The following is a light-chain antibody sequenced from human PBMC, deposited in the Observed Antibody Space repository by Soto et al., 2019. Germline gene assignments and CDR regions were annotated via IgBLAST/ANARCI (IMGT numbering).Light chain of an antibody. CDR2: DVS. J-gene: IGLJ1*01. CDR1: TRDIGGYNY. V-gene: IGLV2-11*01. CDR3: CSYAGSYSYV. Sequence: QSVLTQPASVSGSLGQSITISCTGTTRDIGGYNYVSWYQEQPGKAPKLMIYDVSKRPSGVPDRFSGSKSGNTASLTISGLQAEDEADYYCCSYAGSYSYVFGTGTRSPS.